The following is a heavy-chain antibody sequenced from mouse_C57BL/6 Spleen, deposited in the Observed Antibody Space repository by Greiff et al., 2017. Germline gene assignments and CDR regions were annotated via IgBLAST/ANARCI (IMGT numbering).Heavy chain of an antibody. CDR1: GYTFTSYW. Sequence: QVQLQQPGAELVRPGSSVKLSCKASGYTFTSYWMDWVKQRPGQGLEWIGNIYPSDSETHYNQKFKDKATLTVDKSSSTAYMQLSSLTSEDSAVYYCARDSLYYGPYFDYWGQGTTLTVSS. V-gene: IGHV1-61*01. D-gene: IGHD1-1*01. J-gene: IGHJ2*01. CDR2: IYPSDSET. CDR3: ARDSLYYGPYFDY.